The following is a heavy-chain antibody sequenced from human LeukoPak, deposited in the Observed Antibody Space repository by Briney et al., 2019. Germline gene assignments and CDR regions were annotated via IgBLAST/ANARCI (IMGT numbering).Heavy chain of an antibody. J-gene: IGHJ6*03. Sequence: PGGSLSLSCAASGFTFSGSAMHWVRQASGKGLEWVGRIRSKANSYATAYAASVKGRFTISRDDSKNTAYLQMNSLKTEDTAVYYCTRRGPYCSSTSCYSYYYYMGVWGKGTTVTVSS. CDR3: TRRGPYCSSTSCYSYYYYMGV. CDR1: GFTFSGSA. CDR2: IRSKANSYAT. V-gene: IGHV3-73*01. D-gene: IGHD2-2*01.